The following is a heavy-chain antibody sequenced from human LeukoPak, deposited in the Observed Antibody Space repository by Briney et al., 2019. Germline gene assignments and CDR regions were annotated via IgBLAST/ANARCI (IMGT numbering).Heavy chain of an antibody. CDR3: ASPSRSSISMPQFDY. Sequence: GGSVTVSCPASGFTVSSNYMRWVRQDPGTGLEWLSVVYRDGSTYYEDSVNGRFTISRENSKNTLYLQKNSLRAEDTAVDYCASPSRSSISMPQFDYWGQGTLVTVSS. CDR1: GFTVSSNY. CDR2: VYRDGST. J-gene: IGHJ4*02. D-gene: IGHD1-26*01. V-gene: IGHV3-53*01.